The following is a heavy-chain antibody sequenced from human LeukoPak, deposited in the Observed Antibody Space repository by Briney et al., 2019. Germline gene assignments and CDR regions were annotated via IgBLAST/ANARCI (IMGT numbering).Heavy chain of an antibody. D-gene: IGHD6-13*01. J-gene: IGHJ4*02. Sequence: GGSLRLSCAASGFTVSSNYMSWVRQAPGKGLEWVSVIYSGGSTYYADSVKGRFTISRDNSKNTLYLQMNSLRAEDTAVYYCAKLGTGYSSSWYEATNFDYWGQGTLVTVSS. CDR2: IYSGGST. CDR3: AKLGTGYSSSWYEATNFDY. V-gene: IGHV3-66*04. CDR1: GFTVSSNY.